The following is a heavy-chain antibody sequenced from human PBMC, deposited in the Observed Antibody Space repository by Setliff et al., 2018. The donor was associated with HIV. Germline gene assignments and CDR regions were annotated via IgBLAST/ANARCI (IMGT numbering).Heavy chain of an antibody. CDR1: GYSFITYV. V-gene: IGHV1-3*01. D-gene: IGHD3-10*01. CDR3: ARNRVPSSL. CDR2: INAGNGNT. Sequence: ASVKVSCKASGYSFITYVVYWVRQAPGQRLEWMGWINAGNGNTKYSQKFQGRVTITRDTSAKIAYMELSSLTSEDTAVYYCARNRVPSSLWGQGTLVTVSS. J-gene: IGHJ4*02.